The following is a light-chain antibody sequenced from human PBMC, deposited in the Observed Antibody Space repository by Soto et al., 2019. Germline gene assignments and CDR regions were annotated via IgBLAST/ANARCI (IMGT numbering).Light chain of an antibody. CDR3: QQYTIWPPIT. J-gene: IGKJ5*01. CDR2: GAS. Sequence: IVLTRSAVTLCVSPGERGTLSCRASQRLSSNLAWYQHKPGQAPRLLVYGASTRATGIPARFSGGGSGTEFTLTISSLQSEDFALYYCQQYTIWPPITFGQGRRLEIK. CDR1: QRLSSN. V-gene: IGKV3-15*01.